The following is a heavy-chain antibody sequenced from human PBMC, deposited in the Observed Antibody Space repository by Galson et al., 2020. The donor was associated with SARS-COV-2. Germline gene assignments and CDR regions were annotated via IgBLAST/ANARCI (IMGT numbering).Heavy chain of an antibody. J-gene: IGHJ5*02. CDR2: IYPGDSDT. CDR1: GNSFTSYW. CDR3: ARALLAVATREHGWFDP. Sequence: GESLKISCKGSGNSFTSYWIGWVRQMPGKGLAWMGIIYPGDSDTRYSPSFQGQVTISADKSISTAYLQWSSLKASDTAMYYCARALLAVATREHGWFDPWGQGTLVTVSS. D-gene: IGHD6-19*01. V-gene: IGHV5-51*01.